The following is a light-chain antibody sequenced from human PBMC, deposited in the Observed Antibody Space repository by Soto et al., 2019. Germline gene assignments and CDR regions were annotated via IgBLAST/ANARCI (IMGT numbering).Light chain of an antibody. J-gene: IGKJ4*01. CDR2: ATS. CDR3: QNYNSAPLT. V-gene: IGKV1-27*01. Sequence: DIPMTQSPSSQSASVGDRVTITCRASQDISNSLAWYQQKPGKVPKVLIYATSILQSGVPARFSGSGSGTDFTLTISSLQPEDVATYYCQNYNSAPLTFGGGTKVEI. CDR1: QDISNS.